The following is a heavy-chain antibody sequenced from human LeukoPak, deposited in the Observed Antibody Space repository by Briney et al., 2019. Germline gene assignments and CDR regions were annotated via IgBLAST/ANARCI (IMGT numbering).Heavy chain of an antibody. D-gene: IGHD6-19*01. CDR3: ARLESGWLDY. Sequence: GGSLRLSCGASGFTFNSYSMNWVRQAPGKGLEWVSYISSSTSRIYYADSVKGRFTISRDSARRSLFLQMNSLRDEDTAVYYCARLESGWLDYWGQGTLVTVSS. CDR1: GFTFNSYS. J-gene: IGHJ4*02. CDR2: ISSSTSRI. V-gene: IGHV3-48*02.